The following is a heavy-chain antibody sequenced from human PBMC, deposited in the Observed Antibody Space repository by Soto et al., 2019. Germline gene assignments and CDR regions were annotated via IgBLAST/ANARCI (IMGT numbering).Heavy chain of an antibody. CDR1: GFTFISSA. V-gene: IGHV1-58*01. CDR2: IVVVSGNT. D-gene: IGHD3-22*01. Sequence: SVKVSCKASGFTFISSAVQWVRQARGQRLEWIGWIVVVSGNTNYAQKFQERVTITRDMSTSTAYMELSSLRSEDTAVYYCAADYYDTNGYYYDYWGQGTLVTVSS. J-gene: IGHJ4*02. CDR3: AADYYDTNGYYYDY.